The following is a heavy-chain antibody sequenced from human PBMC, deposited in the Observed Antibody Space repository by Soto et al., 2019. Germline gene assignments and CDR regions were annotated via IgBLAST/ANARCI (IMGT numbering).Heavy chain of an antibody. D-gene: IGHD3-3*01. CDR2: ISPYNGNT. CDR1: GYTLTSYG. V-gene: IGHV1-18*01. J-gene: IGHJ4*02. Sequence: QVQLVQARAEVKKPGASVKVSCKDSGYTLTSYGISWVRQAPGQGLEWVGWISPYNGNTNYAQKLQDRVTLTTDTSTSTAYMELRSLRPDDTAVYYCARADFDFWSGYSPFDYWGQGTLVTVSS. CDR3: ARADFDFWSGYSPFDY.